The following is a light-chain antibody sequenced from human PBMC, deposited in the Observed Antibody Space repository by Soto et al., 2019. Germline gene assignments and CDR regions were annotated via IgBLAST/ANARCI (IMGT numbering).Light chain of an antibody. V-gene: IGKV3-11*01. CDR3: QKRSNWL. Sequence: EIVLTQSPATLSLSPGERATLSCRTSQSVSGFLAWYQQKPGQAPRLLIYDASNRAAGIPARFSGSGSGTDVTLTISSLEPEDFAVYYCQKRSNWLVGPGTKVDFK. CDR2: DAS. CDR1: QSVSGF. J-gene: IGKJ3*01.